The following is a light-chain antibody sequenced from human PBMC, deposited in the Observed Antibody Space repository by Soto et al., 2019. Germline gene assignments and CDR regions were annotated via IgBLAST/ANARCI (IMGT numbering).Light chain of an antibody. CDR3: QQRSNWPLT. Sequence: EIVLTQSPATLSLSPGERVTLSCRASQSVASYLAWYQQKPGQAPRLLIYDASNRATGIPARFSGSGSGTDFPLTISSLEPEDFAVYYCQQRSNWPLTFGGGTKVEIK. CDR1: QSVASY. J-gene: IGKJ4*01. V-gene: IGKV3-11*01. CDR2: DAS.